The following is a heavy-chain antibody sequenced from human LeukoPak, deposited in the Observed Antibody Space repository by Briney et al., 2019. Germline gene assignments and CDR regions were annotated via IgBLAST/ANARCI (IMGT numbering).Heavy chain of an antibody. V-gene: IGHV3-15*01. CDR2: IKSKLDAETT. Sequence: GGSLRLSCAASGFAFTNAWMSWVRQAPGKGLEWVGLIKSKLDAETTDYAAPMKGRFTISRDDSKNTLYLQMNSLKTEDTAVYFCTADVPESRAYPFDHWGQGTLVTVSS. J-gene: IGHJ4*02. CDR3: TADVPESRAYPFDH. D-gene: IGHD3-16*01. CDR1: GFAFTNAW.